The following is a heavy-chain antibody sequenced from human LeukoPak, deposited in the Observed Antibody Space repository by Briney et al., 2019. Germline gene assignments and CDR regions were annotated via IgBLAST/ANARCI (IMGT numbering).Heavy chain of an antibody. V-gene: IGHV3-11*01. Sequence: GGSLRLSCAASGFTFSDYNMRWIRQAPGKGLEWVSSISRSGSTKYYADSVKGRFTISRDNAKNSLYLQMNSLRAEDTALYYCAKDIVLRYFDWSGGFDYWGQGTLVTVSS. CDR3: AKDIVLRYFDWSGGFDY. CDR1: GFTFSDYN. D-gene: IGHD3-9*01. CDR2: ISRSGSTK. J-gene: IGHJ4*02.